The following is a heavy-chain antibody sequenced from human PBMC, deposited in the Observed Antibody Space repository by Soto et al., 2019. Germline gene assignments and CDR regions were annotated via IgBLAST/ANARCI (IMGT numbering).Heavy chain of an antibody. D-gene: IGHD5-18*01. CDR3: ATGGRGYSSAPRFYFEY. CDR2: ILPISHTT. J-gene: IGHJ4*02. V-gene: IGHV1-69*01. CDR1: GGFFSSNA. Sequence: QVQLVQSGAEVKKPGSSVKVSCQASGGFFSSNAISWVRQAPGQGLEWMGGILPISHTTHYAQKFQGRVTITADESTSTAYMELSSLKSEDTALYYCATGGRGYSSAPRFYFEYWGQGTLVPVSS.